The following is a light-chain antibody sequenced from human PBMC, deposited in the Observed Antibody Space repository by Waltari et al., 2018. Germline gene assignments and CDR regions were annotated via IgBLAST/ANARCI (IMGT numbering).Light chain of an antibody. CDR1: ESVYKY. V-gene: IGKV3-11*01. CDR2: ATS. Sequence: EVVLTQSPVTLALSAGERASLSCRAGESVYKYLAWYQQRPGQPPRLLIYATSNRAAGVPGRFSGSGHGTDFTLTITSLEAEDFAVYFCQQGSILPLTFGGGTRVEIK. CDR3: QQGSILPLT. J-gene: IGKJ4*01.